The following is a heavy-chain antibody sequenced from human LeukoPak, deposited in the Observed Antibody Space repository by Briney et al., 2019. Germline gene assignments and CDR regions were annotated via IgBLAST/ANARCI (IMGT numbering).Heavy chain of an antibody. V-gene: IGHV3-23*01. D-gene: IGHD5-24*01. CDR2: ILGSDGHT. J-gene: IGHJ3*02. CDR1: GFTLRNYA. Sequence: RGSLRHSCVASGFTLRNYAMSWVRPAPGRGLEWVSTILGSDGHTYFAGSVKGRFTLSRDTLQHMLYLEKNRLRAEDTDVYFWAKGRGDGVNLGEPDDAFDIWGRGTMVTVSS. CDR3: AKGRGDGVNLGEPDDAFDI.